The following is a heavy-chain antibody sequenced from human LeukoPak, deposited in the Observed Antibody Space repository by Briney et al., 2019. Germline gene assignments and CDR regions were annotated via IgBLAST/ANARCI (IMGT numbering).Heavy chain of an antibody. CDR2: IWYDGSNK. D-gene: IGHD5-24*01. V-gene: IGHV3-33*01. J-gene: IGHJ4*02. CDR3: AREDGPIDS. Sequence: GRSLRLSCAASGFTFSSYGMHWVRQAPGKGLEWVAVIWYDGSNKYYADSVKGRFTISRDNSKNTLYLQMNSLRAEDTAVYYCAREDGPIDSWGQGTLVTVSS. CDR1: GFTFSSYG.